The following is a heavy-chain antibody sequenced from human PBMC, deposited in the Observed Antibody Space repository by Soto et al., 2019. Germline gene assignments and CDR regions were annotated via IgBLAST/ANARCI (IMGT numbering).Heavy chain of an antibody. J-gene: IGHJ4*02. D-gene: IGHD3-22*01. CDR3: AKADDDSSGYYYGDYIDY. V-gene: IGHV3-23*01. Sequence: GGSLRLSCAASGFPFDDYGMTWVRQAPGKGLEWVSAISGSGGSTYYADSVKGRFTISRDNSKNTLYLQMNSLRAEDTAVYYCAKADDDSSGYYYGDYIDYRGQGTLVTVSS. CDR2: ISGSGGST. CDR1: GFPFDDYG.